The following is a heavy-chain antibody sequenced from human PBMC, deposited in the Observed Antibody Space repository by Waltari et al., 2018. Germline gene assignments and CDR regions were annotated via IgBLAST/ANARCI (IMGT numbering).Heavy chain of an antibody. CDR2: INHSGST. CDR3: ASQDLNGVSGYYYYMDV. Sequence: QVQLQQWGAGLLKPSETLSLTCAVYGGSFSGYYWSWIRQPPGKGLEWIGEINHSGSTNYNPSLKSRVTISVDTSKNQFSLKLSSVTAADTAVYYCASQDLNGVSGYYYYMDVWGKGTTVTVSS. J-gene: IGHJ6*03. CDR1: GGSFSGYY. V-gene: IGHV4-34*01. D-gene: IGHD2-8*01.